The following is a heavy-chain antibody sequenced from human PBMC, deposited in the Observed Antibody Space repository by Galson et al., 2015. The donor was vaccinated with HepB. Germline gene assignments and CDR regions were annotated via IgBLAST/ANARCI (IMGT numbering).Heavy chain of an antibody. Sequence: SLRLSCAAAGFDFNDRYMSWIRQAPGKGLEWVSYISSNGKGIYYADSVKGRFTISRDNAKNLLYLQMNSVRAEDTAVYYCQIGHYSDSWGQGTLVIVSS. V-gene: IGHV3-11*01. D-gene: IGHD2-21*01. CDR1: GFDFNDRY. CDR2: ISSNGKGI. J-gene: IGHJ4*02. CDR3: QIGHYSDS.